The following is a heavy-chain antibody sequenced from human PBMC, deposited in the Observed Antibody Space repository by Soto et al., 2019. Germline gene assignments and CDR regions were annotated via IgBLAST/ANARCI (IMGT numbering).Heavy chain of an antibody. Sequence: GGSLRLSCAASGLTFRNYAMSWVRQAPGKGLEWVSRISGNGGDINYADSVKGRFTISRDNSKNTLYLQMNSLRAEDTAVYYCAKRGDIVEVLRTSVGYGMDVWGQGTTVTVSS. CDR3: AKRGDIVEVLRTSVGYGMDV. J-gene: IGHJ6*02. D-gene: IGHD2-2*01. V-gene: IGHV3-23*01. CDR2: ISGNGGDI. CDR1: GLTFRNYA.